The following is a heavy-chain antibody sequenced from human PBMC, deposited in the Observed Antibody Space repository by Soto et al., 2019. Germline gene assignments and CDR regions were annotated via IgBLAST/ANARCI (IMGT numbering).Heavy chain of an antibody. V-gene: IGHV1-2*04. J-gene: IGHJ4*02. CDR1: GYTFTRYY. Sequence: ASVTVSSKASGYTFTRYYMHWVRQAPGQGLEWMGWINPNSGGTNYAQKFQGWVTMTRDTSISTAYMELSRLRSDDTAVYYCARDARGDEAPMDYWGQGTLVTVSS. CDR3: ARDARGDEAPMDY. D-gene: IGHD3-10*01. CDR2: INPNSGGT.